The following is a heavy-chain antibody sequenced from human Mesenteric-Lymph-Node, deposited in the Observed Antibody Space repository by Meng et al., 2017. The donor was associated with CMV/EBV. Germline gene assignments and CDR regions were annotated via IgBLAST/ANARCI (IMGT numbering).Heavy chain of an antibody. CDR2: ISYDGSNK. Sequence: GESLKISCAASGFTFSSYAMHWVRQAPGKGLEWVAVISYDGSNKYYADSVKGRFTISRDNSKNTLYLQMNSLRAEDTAVYYCARGRRQYYFDYWGQGTLVTVSS. CDR3: ARGRRQYYFDY. J-gene: IGHJ4*02. V-gene: IGHV3-30*04. CDR1: GFTFSSYA. D-gene: IGHD6-19*01.